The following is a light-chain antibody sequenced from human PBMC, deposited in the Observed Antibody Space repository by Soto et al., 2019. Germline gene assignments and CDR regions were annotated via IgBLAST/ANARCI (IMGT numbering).Light chain of an antibody. CDR2: AAS. J-gene: IGKJ1*01. V-gene: IGKV1-39*01. CDR1: QDISKY. Sequence: DILMTQSPSSLSPSVGDRVTITCQASQDISKYLNWYQQKPGKAPKLLIYAASSLQSGVPSRFSGSGSGTDFTLTISSLQPEDFATYYCQQSYSTPTWTFGQGTKVDIK. CDR3: QQSYSTPTWT.